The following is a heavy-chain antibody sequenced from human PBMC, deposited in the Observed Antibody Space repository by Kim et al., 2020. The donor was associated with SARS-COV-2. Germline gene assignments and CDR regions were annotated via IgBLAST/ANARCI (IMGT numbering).Heavy chain of an antibody. CDR2: ISSSGSTI. CDR1: GFTFSSYE. Sequence: GGSLRLSCAASGFTFSSYEMNWVRQAPGKGLEWVSYISSSGSTIYYADSVKGRFTISRDNAKNSLYLQMNSLRAEDTAVYYCARGPGEIYYYYGMDVWGPGTTVTVSS. V-gene: IGHV3-48*03. J-gene: IGHJ6*02. D-gene: IGHD1-26*01. CDR3: ARGPGEIYYYYGMDV.